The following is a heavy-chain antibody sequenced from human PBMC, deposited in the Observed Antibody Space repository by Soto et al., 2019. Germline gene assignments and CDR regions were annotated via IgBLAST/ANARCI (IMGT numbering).Heavy chain of an antibody. CDR3: ARGSKDSYPGSRIFDF. J-gene: IGHJ4*02. Sequence: LRLSCAASGFTFSSYAMSWVRQAPGKGLEWVSSISGAGDNTYYPDSVKGRFTISRDNSKNTLYLQMNSLGAEDSAVYYCARGSKDSYPGSRIFDFWGRGTLVTVSS. V-gene: IGHV3-23*01. CDR1: GFTFSSYA. CDR2: ISGAGDNT. D-gene: IGHD2-15*01.